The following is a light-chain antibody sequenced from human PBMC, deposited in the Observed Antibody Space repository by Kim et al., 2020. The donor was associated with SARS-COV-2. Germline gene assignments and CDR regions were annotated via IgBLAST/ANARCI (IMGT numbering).Light chain of an antibody. CDR2: DND. CDR3: GAWDGSLSAWL. CDR1: SSNIGSNR. V-gene: IGLV1-51*01. Sequence: QSVLTQPPSVSAAPGQKVSISCSGSSSNIGSNRVCWYQQFPGAVPKLLIYDNDKRPSGIPDRFSASKSGTSATLGITGLQTGDEADYYCGAWDGSLSAWLFGGGTKLAVL. J-gene: IGLJ3*02.